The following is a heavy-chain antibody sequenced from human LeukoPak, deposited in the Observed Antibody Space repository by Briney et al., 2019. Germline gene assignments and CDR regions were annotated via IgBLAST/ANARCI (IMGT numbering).Heavy chain of an antibody. Sequence: ASVKVSCKASGYTFTKYGITWVRQAPGQGPEWMGWISGYNGNTNYAQKLQGRVIMTTDTSTSTGYMELRSLRSDDTAVYYCARVVGGDNDAFDVWGQGTMVTVSS. J-gene: IGHJ3*01. CDR3: ARVVGGDNDAFDV. CDR2: ISGYNGNT. V-gene: IGHV1-18*01. D-gene: IGHD3-16*01. CDR1: GYTFTKYG.